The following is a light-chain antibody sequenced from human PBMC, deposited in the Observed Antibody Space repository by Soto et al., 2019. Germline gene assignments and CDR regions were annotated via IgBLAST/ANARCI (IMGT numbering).Light chain of an antibody. Sequence: DIQMTQSPSSLSASVGDSVTITCRASQGINKFLAWFQQKPGTAPKSLISTASRLQSGVPSRFSGSGYGTHVTLTINNLQPEDFSTYYCQQYESFPLTFGGGTRVEIK. CDR2: TAS. CDR1: QGINKF. CDR3: QQYESFPLT. V-gene: IGKV1-16*01. J-gene: IGKJ4*01.